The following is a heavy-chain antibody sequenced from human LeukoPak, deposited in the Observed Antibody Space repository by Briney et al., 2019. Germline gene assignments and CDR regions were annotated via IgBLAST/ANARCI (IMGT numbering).Heavy chain of an antibody. J-gene: IGHJ2*01. CDR1: GGSISSATYY. V-gene: IGHV4-61*02. CDR2: IYTSGST. Sequence: PSQTLSLTCTVSGGSISSATYYWNWIRQPAGKGLEWIGRIYTSGSTNYNPSLKSRVTISVDTSKNQFSLKLSSVTAADTAVYYCARSPYWYFDLWGRGTLVTVSS. CDR3: ARSPYWYFDL.